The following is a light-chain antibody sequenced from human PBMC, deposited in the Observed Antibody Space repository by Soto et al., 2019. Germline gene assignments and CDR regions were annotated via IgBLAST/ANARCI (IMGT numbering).Light chain of an antibody. CDR1: QSVTSNH. V-gene: IGKV3-20*01. Sequence: DIFLTQSPGTLSLSPGERATLSCRASQSVTSNHLAWYQQRPGQAPRVVIYGASNRATGTPDRFSGSGSGTDFTLTISRLEAEDSAVYFCQQYGKSPFTCGQGTRLEIK. CDR2: GAS. J-gene: IGKJ5*01. CDR3: QQYGKSPFT.